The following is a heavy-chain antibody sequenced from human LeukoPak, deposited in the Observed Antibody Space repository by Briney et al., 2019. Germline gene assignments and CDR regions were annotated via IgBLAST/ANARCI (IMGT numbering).Heavy chain of an antibody. CDR2: INAGNGNT. J-gene: IGHJ4*02. CDR1: GYTFTSYA. V-gene: IGHV1-3*01. Sequence: APVKVSCKASGYTFTSYAMHWVRQAPGQRLEWMGWINAGNGNTKYSQKFQGRVTITRDTSASTAYMELSSLRSEDTAVYYCASVLSGFPSLGLDYWGQGTLVTVSS. D-gene: IGHD3-22*01. CDR3: ASVLSGFPSLGLDY.